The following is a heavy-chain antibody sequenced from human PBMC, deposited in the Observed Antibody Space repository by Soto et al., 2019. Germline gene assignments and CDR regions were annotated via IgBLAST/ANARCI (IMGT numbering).Heavy chain of an antibody. CDR3: ARAQPTYGSSYFDY. CDR2: ISGRGDDT. Sequence: EVQLLESGGDLVQPGGSLRLSCAASGFTFSSYAMSWVRQAPGKGLEWVSTISGRGDDTYYTDSVKGRFTISRDNSKNTLYVHMNSLRAEDTAVYYCARAQPTYGSSYFDYWGQGTLVTVSS. CDR1: GFTFSSYA. D-gene: IGHD2-15*01. J-gene: IGHJ4*02. V-gene: IGHV3-23*01.